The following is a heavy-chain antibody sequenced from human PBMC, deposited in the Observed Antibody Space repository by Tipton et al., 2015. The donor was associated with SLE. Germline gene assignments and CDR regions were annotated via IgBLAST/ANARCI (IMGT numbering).Heavy chain of an antibody. CDR2: IYYSGST. Sequence: QVQLVQSGAEVKPSETLSLTCTVSGYSISSDYYLGWIRQPPGKELEWIGSIYYSGSTYYNPSLKSRVTISVDTSKNQFSLKLSSVTAADTAVYYCASSDYDSSGYYYWGQGTLVTVSS. D-gene: IGHD3-22*01. CDR1: GYSISSDYY. CDR3: ASSDYDSSGYYY. J-gene: IGHJ4*02. V-gene: IGHV4-38-2*02.